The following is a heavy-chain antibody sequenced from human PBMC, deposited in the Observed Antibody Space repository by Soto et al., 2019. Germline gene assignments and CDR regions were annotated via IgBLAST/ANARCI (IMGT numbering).Heavy chain of an antibody. Sequence: SETLSLTCTVSGGSISSYYWSWIRQPPGKGLEWIGYIYYSGSTNYNPSLKSRVTISVDTSKNQFSLKLSSVTAADTAVYYCARDDYSSGWPGGYYYGMDVWGQGTTVTVAS. V-gene: IGHV4-59*01. CDR1: GGSISSYY. D-gene: IGHD6-19*01. CDR2: IYYSGST. J-gene: IGHJ6*02. CDR3: ARDDYSSGWPGGYYYGMDV.